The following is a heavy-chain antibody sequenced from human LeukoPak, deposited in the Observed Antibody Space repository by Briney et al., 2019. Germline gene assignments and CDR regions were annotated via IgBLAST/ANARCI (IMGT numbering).Heavy chain of an antibody. CDR2: ISYSGTT. J-gene: IGHJ4*02. CDR1: GGSISSYY. V-gene: IGHV4-59*01. Sequence: PSETLSLTCTVSGGSISSYYWSWIRQPPGKGLEWIGYISYSGTTNYNPSLKSRATISVAPSKNQFSLKLRSVTAPDTAVYYCARDRGNYFDYWGQGTLVTVSS. D-gene: IGHD6-13*01. CDR3: ARDRGNYFDY.